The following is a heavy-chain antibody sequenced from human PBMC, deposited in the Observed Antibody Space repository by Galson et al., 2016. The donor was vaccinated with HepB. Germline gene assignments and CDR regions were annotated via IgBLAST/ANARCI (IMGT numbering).Heavy chain of an antibody. D-gene: IGHD3-3*01. J-gene: IGHJ3*02. Sequence: TLSLTCTVSGASVTSGDYYWTWIRQHPGKGLEWIGYMSHRGTTYYNPSLKSRVTISLATSKNQFSLKLSSVTAADTAVYYCARDHYDASGYYGGFHAFNIWGQGTMVTVSS. V-gene: IGHV4-31*03. CDR2: MSHRGTT. CDR3: ARDHYDASGYYGGFHAFNI. CDR1: GASVTSGDYY.